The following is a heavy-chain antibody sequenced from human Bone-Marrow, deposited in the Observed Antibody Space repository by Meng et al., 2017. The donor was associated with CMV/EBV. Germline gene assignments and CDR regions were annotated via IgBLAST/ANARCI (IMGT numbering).Heavy chain of an antibody. CDR1: AFSFGDAW. J-gene: IGHJ1*01. D-gene: IGHD3-16*01. Sequence: LTLSCTLSAFSFGDAWMYWVRQAAGRGLEWVGSIKSKAHGATIDYVAPVKGIFTISRDDSNNTVYLQMNSLQTEDTAVYYCPRLISRWGQGTLVTVSS. CDR3: PRLISR. V-gene: IGHV3-15*01. CDR2: IKSKAHGATI.